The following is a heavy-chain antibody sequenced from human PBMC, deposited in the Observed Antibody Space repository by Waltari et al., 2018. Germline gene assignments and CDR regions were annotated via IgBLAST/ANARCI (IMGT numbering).Heavy chain of an antibody. CDR3: ARMDIVATTYYYFDY. J-gene: IGHJ4*02. D-gene: IGHD5-12*01. CDR2: IYYSGNT. CDR1: GGSISSSSYY. Sequence: QLQLQESGPGLVKPSETLSLTCTVSGGSISSSSYYWGWIRQPPGKGLEWIGSIYYSGNTSSNPSLKSRVTLSVDTSKNQFSLKLSSVTAADTAVYYCARMDIVATTYYYFDYWGQGTLVTVSS. V-gene: IGHV4-39*01.